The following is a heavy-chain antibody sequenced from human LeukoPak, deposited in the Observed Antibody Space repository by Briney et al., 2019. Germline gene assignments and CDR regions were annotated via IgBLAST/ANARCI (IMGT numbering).Heavy chain of an antibody. J-gene: IGHJ6*02. V-gene: IGHV3-48*01. CDR1: GFTFSSYS. CDR2: ISSSSSTI. CDR3: ARGNHYGMDV. Sequence: GGPLRLSCAASGFTFSSYSMNWVRQAPGKGLEWVSYISSSSSTIYYADSVKGRFTISRDNAKNSLYLQMNSLRAEDTAVYYCARGNHYGMDVWGQGTTVTVSS.